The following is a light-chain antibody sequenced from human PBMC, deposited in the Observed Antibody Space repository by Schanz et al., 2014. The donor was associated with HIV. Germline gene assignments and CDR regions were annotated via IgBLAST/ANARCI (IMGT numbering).Light chain of an antibody. CDR3: CSDAPSSALV. CDR1: SSNVGGNT. J-gene: IGLJ3*02. V-gene: IGLV1-44*01. Sequence: QSVLTQSPSVSEAPRQRVTISCSGSSSNVGGNTVNWYQQLPGTAPKLLIYSSNQRPSGVADRFSGNKSGTAASLTISGLEAEEEADYCWCSDAPSSALVFGGGTKLTVL. CDR2: SSN.